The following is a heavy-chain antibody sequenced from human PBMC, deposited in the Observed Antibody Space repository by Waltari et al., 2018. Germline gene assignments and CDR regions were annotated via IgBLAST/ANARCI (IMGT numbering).Heavy chain of an antibody. V-gene: IGHV4-39*01. Sequence: QLQLQESGPGLVTPSETLSLICTVPGGSISGAYYWDWIRESPGTGREWIGGWSSCGNTNYNPSLKSRVTISTDTSKNQFSLRLSSVTAADTAVYYCARHRGVHTGYPGLDPWGQGTLVTVSS. CDR2: WSSCGNT. CDR1: GGSISGAYY. J-gene: IGHJ5*02. D-gene: IGHD3-10*01. CDR3: ARHRGVHTGYPGLDP.